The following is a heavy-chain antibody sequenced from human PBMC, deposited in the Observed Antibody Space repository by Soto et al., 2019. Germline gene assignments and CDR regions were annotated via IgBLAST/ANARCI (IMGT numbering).Heavy chain of an antibody. Sequence: QVQLVESGGGVVQPGRSLRLSCAASGFTFSSYGMHWVRQAPGKGLEWVAVISYDGSNKYYADSVKGRFTISRDNSKNTLYLQMNSLRAEDTAVYYCAKGSGIYGMDAWGQGTTVTVSS. V-gene: IGHV3-30*18. CDR2: ISYDGSNK. J-gene: IGHJ6*02. CDR1: GFTFSSYG. CDR3: AKGSGIYGMDA.